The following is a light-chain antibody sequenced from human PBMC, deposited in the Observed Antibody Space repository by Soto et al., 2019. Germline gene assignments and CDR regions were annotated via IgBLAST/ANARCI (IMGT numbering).Light chain of an antibody. CDR3: QQYYDTPLA. J-gene: IGKJ3*01. V-gene: IGKV4-1*01. CDR1: QSVLYSSNNKNY. CDR2: WAS. Sequence: DIVMTQSPDSLAVSLGERATINCKSSQSVLYSSNNKNYLAWYQQKPGQPPKLLIYWASTRESGVPDRVSGSGSVTDFTLTISSLQDEDVAVYYCQQYYDTPLAFGPGTTVDI.